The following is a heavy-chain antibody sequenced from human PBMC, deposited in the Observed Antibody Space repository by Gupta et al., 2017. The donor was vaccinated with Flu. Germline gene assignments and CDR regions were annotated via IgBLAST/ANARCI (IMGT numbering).Heavy chain of an antibody. Sequence: QVQLQESGPGLVKPSQTLSLTCTVSGGSIRGGGYYWNWIRQRPGKGLEYIGYFYFGGNTYYNPSLKSRLTISVVSSKNQFSLKLSSVTAADTAVYYCARSPAPYYYDSSGYFSGMDYWGQGTLVTVSS. CDR3: ARSPAPYYYDSSGYFSGMDY. J-gene: IGHJ4*02. V-gene: IGHV4-31*03. CDR1: GGSIRGGGYY. CDR2: FYFGGNT. D-gene: IGHD3-22*01.